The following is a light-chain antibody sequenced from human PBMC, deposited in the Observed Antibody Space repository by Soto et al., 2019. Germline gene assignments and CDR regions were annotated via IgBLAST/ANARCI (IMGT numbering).Light chain of an antibody. CDR2: GAS. CDR1: QSVSRN. V-gene: IGKV3-15*01. J-gene: IGKJ1*01. CDR3: LHYSHWPPWT. Sequence: EIVMTQSPATLSVSPGERATLSCRASQSVSRNLAWYQQKPGQAPRLLIYGASTRATGISARFSGSGSGTEFTLTISSLQSEDFAVYYCLHYSHWPPWTFAQGTKLEIK.